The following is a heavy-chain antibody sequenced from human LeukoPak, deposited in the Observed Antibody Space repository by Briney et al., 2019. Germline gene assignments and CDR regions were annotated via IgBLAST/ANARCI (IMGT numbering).Heavy chain of an antibody. CDR1: GFTFSSYA. V-gene: IGHV3-23*01. Sequence: GGSLRLSCAASGFTFSSYAMSWVRQAPGKGLEWVSAISGSGGSTYYADSVKGRFTISRDNSTNTLYLQMNNLRAEDTAVYYCAKGPRGGPYGALNIWGQGTMVTVSS. CDR3: AKGPRGGPYGALNI. J-gene: IGHJ3*02. D-gene: IGHD2-15*01. CDR2: ISGSGGST.